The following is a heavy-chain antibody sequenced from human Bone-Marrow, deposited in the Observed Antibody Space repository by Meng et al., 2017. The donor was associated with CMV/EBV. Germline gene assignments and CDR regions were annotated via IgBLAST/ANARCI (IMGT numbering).Heavy chain of an antibody. V-gene: IGHV1-69*05. CDR1: GGTFSSFA. CDR3: AKMYCSSTSCVGNWFDP. Sequence: SVKVSCKASGGTFSSFAITWVRQAPGQGLEWMGGIIPIFGTANYAQKFQGRVTITTDESTSTAYMELSSLRSEDTAVYYCAKMYCSSTSCVGNWFDPWGQGTLVTVSS. CDR2: IIPIFGTA. J-gene: IGHJ5*02. D-gene: IGHD2-2*01.